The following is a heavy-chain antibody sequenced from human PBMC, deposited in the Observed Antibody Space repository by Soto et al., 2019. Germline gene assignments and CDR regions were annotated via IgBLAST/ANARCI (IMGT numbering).Heavy chain of an antibody. CDR2: ISAYNGNT. CDR3: ARGPKDVYIVVVPAADSDPFDY. V-gene: IGHV1-18*01. CDR1: GYTFTSYG. J-gene: IGHJ4*02. D-gene: IGHD2-2*01. Sequence: ASVKVSCKASGYTFTSYGISWVRQAPGQGLEWMGWISAYNGNTNYAQKLQGRVTMTTDTSTSTAYMELRSLRSDDTAVYYCARGPKDVYIVVVPAADSDPFDYWGQGTLVTVSS.